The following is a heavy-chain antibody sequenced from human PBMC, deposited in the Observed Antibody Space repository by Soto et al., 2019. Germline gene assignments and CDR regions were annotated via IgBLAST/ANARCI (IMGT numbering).Heavy chain of an antibody. J-gene: IGHJ6*02. V-gene: IGHV4-39*02. CDR3: TRIGASDSMTYFAMDV. Sequence: QLQLQESGPGLVKPSETLSLACSVSGDSIMTSRYYWGWVRQAPGKGLEWIGRVYYSGNTYYNPSLQSRVTISVDASTSHFSLQMPSVSVADTAIYYCTRIGASDSMTYFAMDVWGQGTTVIVSS. CDR2: VYYSGNT. CDR1: GDSIMTSRYY. D-gene: IGHD2-21*02.